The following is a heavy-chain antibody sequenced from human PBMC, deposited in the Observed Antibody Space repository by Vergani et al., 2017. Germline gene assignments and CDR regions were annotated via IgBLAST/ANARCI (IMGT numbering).Heavy chain of an antibody. CDR2: IYTIEST. CDR1: GGSISPYY. V-gene: IGHV4-4*07. D-gene: IGHD5-12*01. CDR3: ARDPGYGDNYLDY. J-gene: IGHJ4*02. Sequence: QVQLQESGPGLVKPSETLSLTCIVSGGSISPYYWSWIRQSAGKGLERIGRIYTIESTYYNPSLKSLVTMSVDTSKNQFSLKLSSVTAADTAVYYCARDPGYGDNYLDYWGQGTLVTVSS.